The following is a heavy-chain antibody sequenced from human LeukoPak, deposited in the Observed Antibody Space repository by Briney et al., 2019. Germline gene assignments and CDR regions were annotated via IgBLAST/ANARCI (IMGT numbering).Heavy chain of an antibody. Sequence: PGGSLRLSCAASGFTFSSYSMNWVRQAPGKGLEWVSSISSRSSYIYYADSVKGRFTISRDNAKNSLYLQMNSLRAEDTAVYYCARSGWYAGGYDAFDIWGQGTMVTVSS. J-gene: IGHJ3*02. CDR1: GFTFSSYS. CDR3: ARSGWYAGGYDAFDI. CDR2: ISSRSSYI. V-gene: IGHV3-21*01. D-gene: IGHD6-19*01.